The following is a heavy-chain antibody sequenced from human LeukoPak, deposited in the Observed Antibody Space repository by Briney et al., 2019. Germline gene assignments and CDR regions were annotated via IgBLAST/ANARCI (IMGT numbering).Heavy chain of an antibody. D-gene: IGHD6-6*01. V-gene: IGHV1-8*01. CDR3: ARAARKAFDI. Sequence: GASVKVSCKASGCTFTSYDINWVRQATGQGLEWMGWMNPNSGNTGYAQKFQGRVTMTRDTSTSTVYMELSSLRSEDTAVYYCARAARKAFDIWGQGTMVTVSS. CDR1: GCTFTSYD. J-gene: IGHJ3*02. CDR2: MNPNSGNT.